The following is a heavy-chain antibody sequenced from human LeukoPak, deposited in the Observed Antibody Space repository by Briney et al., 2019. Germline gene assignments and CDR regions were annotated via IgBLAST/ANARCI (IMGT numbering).Heavy chain of an antibody. D-gene: IGHD4-23*01. CDR3: ARDGGNYTYYYYGMDV. CDR2: IYYSGST. CDR1: GGSISSGGYY. J-gene: IGHJ6*02. Sequence: SETLSLTCTVSGGSISSGGYYWSWIRQHPGKGLEWIGYIYYSGSTYYNPSLKSRVTISVDTSKNQFSLKLSSVTAADTAVYYCARDGGNYTYYYYGMDVWGQGTTVTVSS. V-gene: IGHV4-31*03.